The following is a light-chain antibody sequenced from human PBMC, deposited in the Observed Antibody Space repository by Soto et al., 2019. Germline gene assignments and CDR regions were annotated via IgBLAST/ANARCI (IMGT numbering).Light chain of an antibody. CDR2: KAS. Sequence: DIQMTQSPSTLSASVGDRVTITYRASQSISFWLAWYQQKPGKAPQVLINKASSLESGVPSRFSGSGSGTEFTLTISGLQPDDFATYYCQQCYSYPLSFGGGTKVEI. CDR1: QSISFW. J-gene: IGKJ4*01. CDR3: QQCYSYPLS. V-gene: IGKV1-5*03.